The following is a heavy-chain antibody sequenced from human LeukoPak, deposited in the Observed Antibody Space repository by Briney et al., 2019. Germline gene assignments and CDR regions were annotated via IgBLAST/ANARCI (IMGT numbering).Heavy chain of an antibody. V-gene: IGHV1-8*01. D-gene: IGHD3-10*01. CDR1: GYTFTSYD. CDR2: MNPNSGNT. Sequence: ASVKVSCKASGYTFTSYDINWVRQATGQGLEWMGWMNPNSGNTGYAQKFQGRVTMTRNTSISTAYMELSSLRSEDTAVYYCAREGYYYGSGSYSSNWFDPWGQGTLVTVSS. J-gene: IGHJ5*02. CDR3: AREGYYYGSGSYSSNWFDP.